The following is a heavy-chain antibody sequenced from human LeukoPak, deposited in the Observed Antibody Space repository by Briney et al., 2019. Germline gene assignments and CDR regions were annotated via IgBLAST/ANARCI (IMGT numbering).Heavy chain of an antibody. CDR3: ARGETSSYDY. CDR1: GFTVSINY. J-gene: IGHJ4*02. D-gene: IGHD2-2*01. CDR2: IFSGGNT. Sequence: GGSLRLSCAASGFTVSINYMSWVRQAPGKGLEWVSVIFSGGNTYYADSVKGRFTISRDNSKNTVYLQMNSLRAEDTAVYYCARGETSSYDYWGQGTLVTVSS. V-gene: IGHV3-53*01.